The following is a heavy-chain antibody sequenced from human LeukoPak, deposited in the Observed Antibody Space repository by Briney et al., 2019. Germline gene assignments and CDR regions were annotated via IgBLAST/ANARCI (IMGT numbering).Heavy chain of an antibody. CDR2: ISGSGGST. Sequence: GGPLDLSGEPFDFPLTGMPITGFAKAPGRGLKGVQPISGSGGSTYYADSVKGRFTISRDNSKNTLYLQMNSLRAEDTAVYYCAKDHRWRIQLFEFDYWGQGTLVTVSS. J-gene: IGHJ4*02. D-gene: IGHD5-18*01. CDR3: AKDHRWRIQLFEFDY. V-gene: IGHV3-23*01. CDR1: DFPLTGMP.